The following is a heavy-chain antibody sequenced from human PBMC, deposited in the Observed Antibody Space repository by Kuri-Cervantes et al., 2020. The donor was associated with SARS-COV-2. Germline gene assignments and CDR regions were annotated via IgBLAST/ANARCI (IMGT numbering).Heavy chain of an antibody. D-gene: IGHD2-2*01. J-gene: IGHJ6*02. Sequence: GSLRLSCAVYGGSFNNYYWSWIRQPPGKGLEWIGDINQSGGTNHSPSPKSRVIISTDTSRNQFSLKLRSVTAADTAVYYCARGLVAVVPSPILGLGPHYFSYHLDVWGQGTTVTVSS. CDR3: ARGLVAVVPSPILGLGPHYFSYHLDV. CDR1: GGSFNNYY. V-gene: IGHV4-34*01. CDR2: INQSGGT.